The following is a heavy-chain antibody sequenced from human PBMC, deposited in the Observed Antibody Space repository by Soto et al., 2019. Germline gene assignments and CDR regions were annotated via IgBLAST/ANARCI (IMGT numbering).Heavy chain of an antibody. V-gene: IGHV3-11*06. J-gene: IGHJ4*02. Sequence: QVQLVESGGGLVKPGGSLRLSCAASGFTFSDYYMSWIRLAPGKWLEWVSYISSSSSYTNYADSVKGRFTISRDNAKNSLYLQMNSLRAEDTAVYYCARRGPFRPGDGYNSLDYWGQGTLVTVS. CDR3: ARRGPFRPGDGYNSLDY. CDR1: GFTFSDYY. CDR2: ISSSSSYT. D-gene: IGHD5-12*01.